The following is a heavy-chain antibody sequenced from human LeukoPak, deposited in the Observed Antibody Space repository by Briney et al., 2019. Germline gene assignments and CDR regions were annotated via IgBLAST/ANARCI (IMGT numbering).Heavy chain of an antibody. J-gene: IGHJ3*02. CDR2: INPRSGVT. CDR1: GYTFNGYY. CDR3: TRENDFWSGPSPRHAFDI. Sequence: GAAVKVSCKPSGYTFNGYYMHWVRQAPGQGLEWMGWINPRSGVTNYAQNFQGRVTITRDTSISTAYMELSRLRYDDTAVYFCTRENDFWSGPSPRHAFDIWGQGTTVTVSS. V-gene: IGHV1-2*02. D-gene: IGHD3-3*01.